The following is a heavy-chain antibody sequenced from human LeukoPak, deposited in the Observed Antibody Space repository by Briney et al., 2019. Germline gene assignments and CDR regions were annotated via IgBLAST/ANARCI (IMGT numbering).Heavy chain of an antibody. CDR1: GGSITAGNHH. CDR3: ARLNPGYVTAPHDS. CDR2: VYYSGSI. D-gene: IGHD3-16*01. Sequence: SETLSLTCTVSGGSITAGNHHWGWIRQPPGKGLEWIGSVYYSGSISSDTSHKIRVPISGDTAKTQFSLSLGSVTAADTAVYYCARLNPGYVTAPHDSWGQGMLVTVSS. J-gene: IGHJ5*01. V-gene: IGHV4-39*01.